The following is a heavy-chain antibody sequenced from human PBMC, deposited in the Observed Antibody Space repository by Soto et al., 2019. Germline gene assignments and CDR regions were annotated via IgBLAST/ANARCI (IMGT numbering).Heavy chain of an antibody. CDR3: ARHSGVAEDGTD. CDR1: GCSVTTNF. D-gene: IGHD6-13*01. V-gene: IGHV5-51*01. Sequence: PGESMKISRNVAGCSVTTNFIGWVRQKPGKGLEGMGVIYPGDSDTRYSPSFQGQVAISADKSINTAYLQWSSLKASDTAMYYCARHSGVAEDGTDWGQGTLVNVSS. J-gene: IGHJ1*01. CDR2: IYPGDSDT.